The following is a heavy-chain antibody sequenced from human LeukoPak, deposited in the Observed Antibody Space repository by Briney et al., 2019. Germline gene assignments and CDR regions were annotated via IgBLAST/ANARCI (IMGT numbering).Heavy chain of an antibody. CDR2: IIPIFGTA. Sequence: GASVKVSCKTSGYRFITFGINWVRQAPGQGLEWMGWIIPIFGTANYAQKFQGRVTITTDESTSTAYMELSSLRSEDTAVYYCARGSYSGSARGAFDIWGQGTMVTVSS. D-gene: IGHD1-26*01. CDR1: GYRFITFG. J-gene: IGHJ3*02. CDR3: ARGSYSGSARGAFDI. V-gene: IGHV1-69*05.